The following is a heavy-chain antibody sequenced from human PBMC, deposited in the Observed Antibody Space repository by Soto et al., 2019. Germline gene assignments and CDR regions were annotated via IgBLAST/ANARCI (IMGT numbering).Heavy chain of an antibody. CDR2: ILYSGNT. Sequence: SETLSLTCTVSLGSISSNAYYWGWIRQPPGQGLEWIASILYSGNTYYKPSLKSRVTISVDSSKNQFSLKMRSVTAADTAIYYCARHHDYVWGTYRWALDYWGQGTLVTVSS. D-gene: IGHD3-16*02. J-gene: IGHJ4*02. CDR1: LGSISSNAYY. V-gene: IGHV4-39*01. CDR3: ARHHDYVWGTYRWALDY.